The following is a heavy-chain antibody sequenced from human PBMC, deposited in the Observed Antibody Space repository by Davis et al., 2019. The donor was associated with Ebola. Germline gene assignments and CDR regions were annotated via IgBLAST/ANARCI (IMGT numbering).Heavy chain of an antibody. V-gene: IGHV4-34*01. D-gene: IGHD6-6*01. CDR2: INHSGST. CDR1: GGSFSDYY. Sequence: SETLSLTCAVYGGSFSDYYWSWIRQPPGKGLEWIGEINHSGSTNYNPSLKSRVTISVDTSKNQFSLKLNSVTAADTAVYYCAGLGGDYWGQGTLVTVSS. CDR3: AGLGGDY. J-gene: IGHJ4*02.